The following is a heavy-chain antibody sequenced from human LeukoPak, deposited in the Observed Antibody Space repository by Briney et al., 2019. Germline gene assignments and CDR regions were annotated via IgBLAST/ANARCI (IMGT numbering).Heavy chain of an antibody. V-gene: IGHV3-72*01. Sequence: GGSLRLSCAASGFTFSDHYMDWVRQAPGKGLEWVGRTRNKANSYTTEYAASVKGRFTISRDDSKNSLYLRMNSLKTEDTAVYYCASGGSGSYHSGYFDYWGQGTLVTVSS. CDR3: ASGGSGSYHSGYFDY. J-gene: IGHJ4*02. D-gene: IGHD3-10*01. CDR2: TRNKANSYTT. CDR1: GFTFSDHY.